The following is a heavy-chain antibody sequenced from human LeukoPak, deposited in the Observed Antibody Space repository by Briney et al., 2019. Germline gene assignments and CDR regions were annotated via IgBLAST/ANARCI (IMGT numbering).Heavy chain of an antibody. CDR1: GYTFTSYY. CDR3: ARVGVAYYFDY. J-gene: IGHJ4*02. Sequence: ASVKVSCKASGYTFTSYYMHWVRQAPGQGLEWMGIINPSGGSTSYAQKFQGRVTMTRDMSTSTVYMELSSLRSEDTAVYYCARVGVAYYFDYWGQGTLVTVSS. V-gene: IGHV1-46*01. CDR2: INPSGGST. D-gene: IGHD3-10*01.